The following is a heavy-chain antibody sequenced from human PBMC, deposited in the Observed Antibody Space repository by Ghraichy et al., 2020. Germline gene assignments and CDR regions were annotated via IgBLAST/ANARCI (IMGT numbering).Heavy chain of an antibody. CDR3: ARTYDYGDYNRYYYYYMDV. D-gene: IGHD4-17*01. CDR2: ISSSSSYI. J-gene: IGHJ6*03. CDR1: GFTFSSYS. V-gene: IGHV3-21*01. Sequence: GGSLRLSCAASGFTFSSYSMNWVRQAPGKGLEWVSSISSSSSYIYYADSVKGRFTISRDNAKNSLYLQMNSLRAEDTAVYYCARTYDYGDYNRYYYYYMDVWGKGTTVTVSS.